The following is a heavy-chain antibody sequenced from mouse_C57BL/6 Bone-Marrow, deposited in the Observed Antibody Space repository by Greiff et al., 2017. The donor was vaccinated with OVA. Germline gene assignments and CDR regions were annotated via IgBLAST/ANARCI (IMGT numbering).Heavy chain of an antibody. V-gene: IGHV1-72*01. Sequence: QVQLKQPGAELVKPGASVKLSCKASGYTFTSYWMHWVKQRPGRGLEWIGSIYPSSGGTKYNEKFKSKATLTVATSSSTAYMQLSSLTAEDSAVYYGAREGTYYYGSSRYLDVWGTGTTVTVSS. J-gene: IGHJ1*03. CDR3: AREGTYYYGSSRYLDV. CDR2: IYPSSGGT. CDR1: GYTFTSYW. D-gene: IGHD1-1*01.